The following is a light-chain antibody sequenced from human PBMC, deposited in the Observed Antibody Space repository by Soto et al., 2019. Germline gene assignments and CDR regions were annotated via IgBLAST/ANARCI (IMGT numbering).Light chain of an antibody. Sequence: QMTQSPSSLSASVGEKIIITCRASRDVGSDVSWYQQKPGQAPKLLIYAASNLYTGVPSRFSGSRSGTEFTLTISSLQPKDFASYYCLQDYGDSWTVGQGTKVDIK. CDR1: RDVGSD. CDR2: AAS. J-gene: IGKJ1*01. CDR3: LQDYGDSWT. V-gene: IGKV1-6*01.